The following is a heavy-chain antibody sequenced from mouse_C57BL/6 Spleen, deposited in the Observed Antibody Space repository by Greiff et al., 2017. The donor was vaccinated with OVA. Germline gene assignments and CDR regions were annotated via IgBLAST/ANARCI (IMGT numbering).Heavy chain of an antibody. V-gene: IGHV1-54*01. J-gene: IGHJ4*01. CDR1: GYAFTNYL. CDR2: INPGSGGT. CDR3: ARLGTTRDY. D-gene: IGHD2-3*01. Sequence: VQLQQSGAELVRPGTSVKVSCKASGYAFTNYLIEWVKQRPGQGLEWIGVINPGSGGTNYNEKFKGKATLTADKSSSTAYMQLSSLTSEDSAVYFCARLGTTRDYWGQGTSVTVSS.